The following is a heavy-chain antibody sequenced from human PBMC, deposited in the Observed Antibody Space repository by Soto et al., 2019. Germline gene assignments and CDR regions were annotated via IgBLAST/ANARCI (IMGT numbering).Heavy chain of an antibody. D-gene: IGHD3-9*01. Sequence: PSETLSLTCDVSGGPVSSSNWWSCGRQPPGKGLEWIGDTHHRGTVNYNLFLKSRVTTTLATSKNQFSLKLSSVTAADTAAYYWARVSVLYFDWFAPWGQGTLVTVSS. CDR1: GGPVSSSNW. CDR2: THHRGTV. V-gene: IGHV4-4*02. J-gene: IGHJ5*02. CDR3: ARVSVLYFDWFAP.